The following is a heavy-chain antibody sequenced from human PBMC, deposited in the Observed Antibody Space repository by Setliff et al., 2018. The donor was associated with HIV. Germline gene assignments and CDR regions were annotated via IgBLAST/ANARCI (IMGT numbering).Heavy chain of an antibody. V-gene: IGHV3-7*01. CDR3: VRDLAREIAH. D-gene: IGHD3-10*01. CDR1: GFTFSFDW. J-gene: IGHJ4*02. Sequence: GSLRLSCAASGFTFSFDWMSWVRQAPGKGLEWVASLTPDGGQVYYADSVRGRFTISRDNGKNSLTLQMNSLRAEDTGLYYCVRDLAREIAHWGQGTLVTVSS. CDR2: LTPDGGQV.